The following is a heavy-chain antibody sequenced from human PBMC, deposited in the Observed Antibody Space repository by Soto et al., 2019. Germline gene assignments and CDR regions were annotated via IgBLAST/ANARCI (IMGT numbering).Heavy chain of an antibody. V-gene: IGHV3-7*01. CDR2: IKQDGSEK. CDR1: GFTFSSYW. D-gene: IGHD3-10*01. CDR3: ARDRGITMVRGVMSYYYYYMDV. J-gene: IGHJ6*03. Sequence: GGSLRLSCAASGFTFSSYWMSWVRQAPGKGLEWVANIKQDGSEKYYVDSVKGRFTISRDNAKNSLYLQMNSLRAEDTAVYYCARDRGITMVRGVMSYYYYYMDVWGKGTTVTVSS.